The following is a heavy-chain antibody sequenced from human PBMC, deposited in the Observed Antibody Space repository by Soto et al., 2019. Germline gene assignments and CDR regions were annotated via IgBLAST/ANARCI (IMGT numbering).Heavy chain of an antibody. Sequence: PSEIMCLTYAVAGGSIISINCCSCVRQPPGKGLEWIGEIYHSGSTNYNPSLKSRVTISVDKSKNQFSLKLSSVTAADTAVYYCARDRGAVAGTSYYYYGMDVWGQGTTVTVSS. CDR2: IYHSGST. CDR3: ARDRGAVAGTSYYYYGMDV. J-gene: IGHJ6*02. V-gene: IGHV4-4*02. CDR1: GGSIISINC. D-gene: IGHD6-19*01.